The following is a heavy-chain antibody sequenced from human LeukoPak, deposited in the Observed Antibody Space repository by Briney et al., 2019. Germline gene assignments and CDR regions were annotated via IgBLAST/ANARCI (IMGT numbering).Heavy chain of an antibody. J-gene: IGHJ4*02. D-gene: IGHD3-22*01. V-gene: IGHV3-23*01. Sequence: GGSLRLSCAASGFTSSSYAMSWVRQAPGKGLEWVSAISGSGGSTYYADSVKGRFTISRDNSKNTLYLQMNSLRAEDTAVYYCAKASRIVVAFDYWGQGTLVTVSS. CDR3: AKASRIVVAFDY. CDR1: GFTSSSYA. CDR2: ISGSGGST.